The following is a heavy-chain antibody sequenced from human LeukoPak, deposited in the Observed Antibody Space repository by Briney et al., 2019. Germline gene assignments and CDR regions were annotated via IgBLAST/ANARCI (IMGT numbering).Heavy chain of an antibody. CDR2: VYYRGNP. D-gene: IGHD3-22*01. CDR1: GGSISSRHHY. V-gene: IGHV4-39*01. Sequence: SETLSLTCTVSGGSISSRHHYWGWIRQPPGKGLEWIGNVYYRGNPYYNPSLKSRVTISVDTSKSQFSLKLSSVTAADSAVYYCARLDNSGYYTLDYWGQGTLVAISS. CDR3: ARLDNSGYYTLDY. J-gene: IGHJ4*02.